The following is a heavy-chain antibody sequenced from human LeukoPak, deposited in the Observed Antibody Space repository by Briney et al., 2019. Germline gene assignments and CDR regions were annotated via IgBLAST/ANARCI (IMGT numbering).Heavy chain of an antibody. Sequence: GRSLRLSCAASGFTFSSYGMHWVRQAPGRGLEWVAVISYDGSNKYYADSVKGRFTLSRDDSKNTLYLQMNSLRPEDTAVYYCAKDLFEYYYDSSGSEFDYWGQGTLVTVAS. J-gene: IGHJ4*02. D-gene: IGHD3-22*01. CDR3: AKDLFEYYYDSSGSEFDY. CDR2: ISYDGSNK. CDR1: GFTFSSYG. V-gene: IGHV3-30*18.